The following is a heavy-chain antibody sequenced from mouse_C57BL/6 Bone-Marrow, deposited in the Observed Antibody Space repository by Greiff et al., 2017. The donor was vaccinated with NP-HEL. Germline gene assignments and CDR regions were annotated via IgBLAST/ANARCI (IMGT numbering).Heavy chain of an antibody. CDR3: ASGNYEDY. V-gene: IGHV1-61*01. CDR1: GYPSTSYW. Sequence: QVQLQQPGAELVRPGSSVKLSCKASGYPSTSYWMDWVKQRPGQGLEWIGNIYPSDSETHYNQKFKDKATLTVDTSSSTAYMQLSILTSEDSAVYYCASGNYEDYWGQGTTLTVSS. CDR2: IYPSDSET. J-gene: IGHJ2*01. D-gene: IGHD2-1*01.